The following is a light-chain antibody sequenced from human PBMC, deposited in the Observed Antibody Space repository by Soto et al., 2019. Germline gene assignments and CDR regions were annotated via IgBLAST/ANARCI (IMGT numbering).Light chain of an antibody. V-gene: IGKV3-20*01. CDR1: QSVSSN. J-gene: IGKJ5*01. CDR2: GAS. Sequence: IVMTQSPATLSVSPGERATLSCRASQSVSSNLAWYQQKPGQAPRLLIYGASSRATGIPDRFSGSGSGTDFILTIARLEPEDFAVYYCQQYGSSPRITFGQGTRLEIK. CDR3: QQYGSSPRIT.